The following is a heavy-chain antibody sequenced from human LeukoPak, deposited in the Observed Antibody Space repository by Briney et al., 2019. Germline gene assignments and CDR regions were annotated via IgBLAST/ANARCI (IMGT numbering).Heavy chain of an antibody. CDR1: GGSISSGDYY. CDR2: IYYSGST. D-gene: IGHD3-22*01. V-gene: IGHV4-30-4*01. CDR3: ARVKVESDSSGYYYLDY. Sequence: PSQTLSLTCTVSGGSISSGDYYWSWIRQPPGKGLEWIGYIYYSGSTYYNPSLKSRVTISVDTSKNQFSLKLSSVTAAVTAVYYCARVKVESDSSGYYYLDYRGQGTLVTVSS. J-gene: IGHJ4*02.